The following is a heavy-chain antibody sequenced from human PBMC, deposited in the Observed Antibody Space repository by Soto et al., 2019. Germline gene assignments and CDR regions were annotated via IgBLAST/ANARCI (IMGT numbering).Heavy chain of an antibody. J-gene: IGHJ5*02. D-gene: IGHD6-13*01. V-gene: IGHV2-5*01. CDR3: AHRRGYSSSWYEYNWFDP. CDR2: IYWNDDK. Sequence: GPTMVNPTQSVTLXSTVSGLSLSTSGMGVGWIRQPPGKALEWLALIYWNDDKRYSPSLKSRLTITKDTSKNQVVLTMTNMDPVDTATYYCAHRRGYSSSWYEYNWFDPWGQGTLVTVSS. CDR1: GLSLSTSGMG.